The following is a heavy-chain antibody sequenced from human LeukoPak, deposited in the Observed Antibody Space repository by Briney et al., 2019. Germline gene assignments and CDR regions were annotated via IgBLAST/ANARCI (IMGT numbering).Heavy chain of an antibody. CDR3: ASRLPTYDYGDYHAFDI. J-gene: IGHJ3*02. D-gene: IGHD4-17*01. CDR1: GGSISSGGYY. CDR2: IYYSGST. Sequence: SQTLALTCIVSGGSISSGGYYWGWIRQHPGKGLEWIRYIYYSGSTYYNPSLKSRVTISVDTSKDQFSPQLSSVTPADTAVYYCASRLPTYDYGDYHAFDIWGQGTMVTVSS. V-gene: IGHV4-31*03.